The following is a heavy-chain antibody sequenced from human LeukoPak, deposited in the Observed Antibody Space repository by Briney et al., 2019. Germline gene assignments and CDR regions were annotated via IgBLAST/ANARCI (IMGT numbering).Heavy chain of an antibody. D-gene: IGHD3-9*01. Sequence: GGSLRLSCAASGSTFSSYGIHWVRQAPGKGLEWVAVIWSDGSNKYYADSVKGRFTISRDNSKDTLFMQMNSLRAEDTTVYYCARDHYDILTGSRGNWFDPWGQGTLITVSS. CDR1: GSTFSSYG. V-gene: IGHV3-33*01. CDR2: IWSDGSNK. CDR3: ARDHYDILTGSRGNWFDP. J-gene: IGHJ5*02.